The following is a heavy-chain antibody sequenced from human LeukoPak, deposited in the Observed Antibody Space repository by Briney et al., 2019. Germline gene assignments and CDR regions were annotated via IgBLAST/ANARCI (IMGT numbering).Heavy chain of an antibody. CDR3: ARDVAARLGDWFDP. CDR1: GGSISSGGYY. Sequence: SQTLSLTCTVSGGSISSGGYYWSWIRQHPGKGLEWIGYIYYSGSTYYNPSLKSRVTISVDTSKNQFSLKLSSVTAANTAVYYCARDVAARLGDWFDPWGQGTLVTVSS. V-gene: IGHV4-31*03. CDR2: IYYSGST. D-gene: IGHD6-6*01. J-gene: IGHJ5*02.